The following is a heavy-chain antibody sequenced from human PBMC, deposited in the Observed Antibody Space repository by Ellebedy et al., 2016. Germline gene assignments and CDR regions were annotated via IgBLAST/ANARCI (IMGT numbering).Heavy chain of an antibody. Sequence: GGSLRLXXAASGFSLSSYWMHWVRQAPGKGLVWVSHISSDGSRRNYADSVKGRFTISRDNAKNTLYLQMNSLRAEDTAVYYCVSQIALGYWGQGTLVTVSS. D-gene: IGHD3-22*01. V-gene: IGHV3-74*01. CDR2: ISSDGSRR. CDR1: GFSLSSYW. J-gene: IGHJ4*02. CDR3: VSQIALGY.